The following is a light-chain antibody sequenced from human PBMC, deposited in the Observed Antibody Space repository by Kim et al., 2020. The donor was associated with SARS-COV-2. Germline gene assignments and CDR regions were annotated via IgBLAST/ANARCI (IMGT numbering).Light chain of an antibody. CDR1: SSDVGGYNY. CDR3: SSYTSSSTWV. Sequence: GKSITISCTGTSSDVGGYNYVSWYQQHPGKAPQLMIYDVSNRPSGVSNRFSGSKSGNTASLTISGLQAEDEADYYCSSYTSSSTWVFGGGTQLTVL. CDR2: DVS. J-gene: IGLJ3*02. V-gene: IGLV2-14*03.